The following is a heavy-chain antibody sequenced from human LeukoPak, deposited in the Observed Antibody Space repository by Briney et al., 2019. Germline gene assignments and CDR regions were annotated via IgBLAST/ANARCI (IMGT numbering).Heavy chain of an antibody. CDR3: ARDGDCSGGSCFDY. V-gene: IGHV3-21*01. CDR2: ISSSSSYI. CDR1: GFSFSNYG. Sequence: GGSLRLSCAASGFSFSNYGMHWVRQAPGKGLEWVSSISSSSSYIYYADSVKGRFTISRDNAKNSLYLQMNSLRAEDTAVYYCARDGDCSGGSCFDYWGQGTLVTVSS. J-gene: IGHJ4*02. D-gene: IGHD2-15*01.